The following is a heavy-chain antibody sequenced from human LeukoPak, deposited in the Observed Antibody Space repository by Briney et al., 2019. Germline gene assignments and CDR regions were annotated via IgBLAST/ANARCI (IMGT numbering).Heavy chain of an antibody. V-gene: IGHV3-9*01. Sequence: GGSLRLSCAAPGFTFDDYAMHWVRQAPGKGLEWVSGISWNSGSIGYADSVKGRFTISRDNAKNSLYLQMNSLRAEDTALYYCAKGVSSSWPAYLDYWGQGTLVTVSS. CDR3: AKGVSSSWPAYLDY. D-gene: IGHD6-13*01. CDR1: GFTFDDYA. J-gene: IGHJ4*02. CDR2: ISWNSGSI.